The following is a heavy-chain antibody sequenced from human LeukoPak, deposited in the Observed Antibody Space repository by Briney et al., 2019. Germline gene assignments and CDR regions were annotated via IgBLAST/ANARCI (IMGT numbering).Heavy chain of an antibody. D-gene: IGHD3-10*02. CDR1: GFTFSSSA. Sequence: GGSLRLSCAASGFTFSSSAMSWVRQAPGKGLKWVSGISTSGGSTYYSDPVKGRFTISRDNAKNSLYLQMNSLRAEDTAVYYCAELGITMIGGVWGKGTTVTISS. V-gene: IGHV3-23*01. J-gene: IGHJ6*04. CDR2: ISTSGGST. CDR3: AELGITMIGGV.